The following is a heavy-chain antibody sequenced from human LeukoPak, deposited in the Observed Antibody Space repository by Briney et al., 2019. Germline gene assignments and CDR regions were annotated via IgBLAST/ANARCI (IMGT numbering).Heavy chain of an antibody. Sequence: GRSLRLSCAASGFTFSSYAMHWVRQAPGKGLEWVAVISYDGSNKYYADSVKGRFTISRDNSKNTLYLQMNSLRAEDTAVYYCARAESFMGKGIAVAATGYWGQGTLVTVSS. CDR1: GFTFSSYA. D-gene: IGHD6-19*01. CDR2: ISYDGSNK. CDR3: ARAESFMGKGIAVAATGY. J-gene: IGHJ4*02. V-gene: IGHV3-30-3*01.